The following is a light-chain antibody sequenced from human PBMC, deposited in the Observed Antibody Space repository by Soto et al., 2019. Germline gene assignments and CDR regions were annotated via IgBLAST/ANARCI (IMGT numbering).Light chain of an antibody. J-gene: IGLJ1*01. CDR2: EVS. CDR1: SSDVGSYNR. V-gene: IGLV2-18*02. Sequence: QSALTRPASVSGSPGQSVTISCTGTSSDVGSYNRVSWYQQPPGTAPKLMIYEVSNRPSGVPDRFSGSKSGNTASLTISGLQAEDEADYYCSSYTSSSPYVFGTGTKVTVL. CDR3: SSYTSSSPYV.